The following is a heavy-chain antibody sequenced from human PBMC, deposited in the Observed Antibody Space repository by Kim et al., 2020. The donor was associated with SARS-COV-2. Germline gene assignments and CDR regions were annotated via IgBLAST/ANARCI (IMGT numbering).Heavy chain of an antibody. D-gene: IGHD3-10*01. J-gene: IGHJ2*01. CDR1: GGSISSYY. V-gene: IGHV4-59*08. Sequence: SETLSLTCTVSGGSISSYYWSWIRQPPGKGLEWIGYIYYSGSTNYNPSLKSRVTISVDTSKNQFSLKLSSVTAADPAVYYCARHGEVDHWYFDLWGRGTLVTVSS. CDR3: ARHGEVDHWYFDL. CDR2: IYYSGST.